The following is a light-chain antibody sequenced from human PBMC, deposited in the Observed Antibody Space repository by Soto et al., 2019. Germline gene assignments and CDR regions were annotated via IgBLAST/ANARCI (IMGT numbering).Light chain of an antibody. CDR3: QQYANSPIT. V-gene: IGKV3-20*01. Sequence: ELVLTQSPGTLSLSPGESAALSCRASQPVSSNFLAWYQQKPGQAPRLLIYGASSRASGIPDRFFGSGSGTDFTLTINRLEPEDFAVYYCQQYANSPITFGQGTRLEIK. CDR2: GAS. J-gene: IGKJ5*01. CDR1: QPVSSNF.